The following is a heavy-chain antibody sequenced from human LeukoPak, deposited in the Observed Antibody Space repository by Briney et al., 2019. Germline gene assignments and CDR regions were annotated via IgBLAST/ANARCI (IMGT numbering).Heavy chain of an antibody. CDR3: VKLVVVTATYWYFDV. V-gene: IGHV3-7*01. D-gene: IGHD2-21*02. J-gene: IGHJ2*01. Sequence: PGGSLRLSCAASGFTFSHYWMGWVRQAPGKGLDWVANIKHGEIENYLADSVTGRFTISRDNAENSLFLQMNSLRPDDTAVYFCVKLVVVTATYWYFDVWGRGTPITVSS. CDR2: IKHGEIEN. CDR1: GFTFSHYW.